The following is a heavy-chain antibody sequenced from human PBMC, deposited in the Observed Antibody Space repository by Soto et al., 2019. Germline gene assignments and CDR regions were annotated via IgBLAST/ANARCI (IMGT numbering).Heavy chain of an antibody. CDR2: ISGSGGST. J-gene: IGHJ4*02. CDR3: AKPEGIAVAAHRAWYVY. V-gene: IGHV3-23*01. D-gene: IGHD6-19*01. CDR1: GFTFSSYA. Sequence: PGGSLRLSCAASGFTFSSYAMSWVRQAPGKGLEWVSAISGSGGSTYYADSVKGRFTISRDNSKNTLYLQMNSLRAEDTAVYYCAKPEGIAVAAHRAWYVYWGQGTLVTVSS.